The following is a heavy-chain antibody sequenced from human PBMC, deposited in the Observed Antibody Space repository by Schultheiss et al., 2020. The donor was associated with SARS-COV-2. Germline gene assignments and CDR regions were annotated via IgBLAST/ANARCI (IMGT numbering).Heavy chain of an antibody. D-gene: IGHD2-2*01. CDR2: INHSGST. J-gene: IGHJ6*02. Sequence: SQTLSLTCAVSGGSFSDYYWGWIRQSPGLGLEWIGEINHSGSTNYNPSLKSRVTISVDTSKNQFSLKLSSVTAADTAVYYCARGGYCSSTSCPPQPDLYYYYYGMDVWGQGTTVTVSS. CDR3: ARGGYCSSTSCPPQPDLYYYYYGMDV. V-gene: IGHV4-34*01. CDR1: GGSFSDYY.